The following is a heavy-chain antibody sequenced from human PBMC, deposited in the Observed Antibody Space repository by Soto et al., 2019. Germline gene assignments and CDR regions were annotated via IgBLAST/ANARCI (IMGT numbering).Heavy chain of an antibody. V-gene: IGHV3-21*01. CDR2: ISGSSSYI. CDR3: ARSYDIWTGYSGFDY. CDR1: GFTFSRYS. Sequence: EVQLVESGGGLVKPGGSLRLSCAASGFTFSRYSMNWVRQAPGKGLEWVSSISGSSSYIYYADSVKGRFTISRDNAKNSLYLQMNSLRAEDTAVYYCARSYDIWTGYSGFDYWGQGTLVTVSS. J-gene: IGHJ4*02. D-gene: IGHD3-9*01.